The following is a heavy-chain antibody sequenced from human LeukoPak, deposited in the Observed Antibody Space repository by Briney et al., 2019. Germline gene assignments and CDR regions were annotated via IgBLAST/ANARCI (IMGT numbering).Heavy chain of an antibody. V-gene: IGHV3-30*18. CDR1: GFTFSSYG. Sequence: GGSLRLSCAASGFTFSSYGMHWVRQAPGKGLEGVAVISYDGSNKYYADSVKGRFTISRDNSKNTLYLQMNSLRAEDTAVYYCAKDRYSSGWLPDYWGQGTLVTVSS. D-gene: IGHD6-19*01. CDR3: AKDRYSSGWLPDY. CDR2: ISYDGSNK. J-gene: IGHJ4*02.